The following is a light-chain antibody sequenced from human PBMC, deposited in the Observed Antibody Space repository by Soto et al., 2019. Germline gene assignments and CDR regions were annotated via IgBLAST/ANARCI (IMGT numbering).Light chain of an antibody. Sequence: AIQLTQSPSSLSASVGDRVTITCRASQGIRSSLAWFQQKAGNPPKVLIYEASVLETGVSSRFSGSGSGKDFTLSISSLQPEDFATYYCQQFKSYPWTFGQGTTVEVK. J-gene: IGKJ1*01. CDR3: QQFKSYPWT. CDR2: EAS. V-gene: IGKV1-13*02. CDR1: QGIRSS.